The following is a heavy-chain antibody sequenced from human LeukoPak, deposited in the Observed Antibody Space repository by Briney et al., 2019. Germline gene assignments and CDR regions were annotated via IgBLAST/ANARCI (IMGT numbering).Heavy chain of an antibody. CDR2: MNPNSGKA. CDR1: GYTFINFD. CDR3: GRGGPIDY. V-gene: IGHV1-8*03. Sequence: ASVKVSCKASGYTFINFDINWVRQATGQGLEWMGWMNPNSGKAGYAQKFLARVTLTRNTSIGTAYMELSSLRSEDTAIYYCGRGGPIDYWGQGTLVTVSS. J-gene: IGHJ4*02.